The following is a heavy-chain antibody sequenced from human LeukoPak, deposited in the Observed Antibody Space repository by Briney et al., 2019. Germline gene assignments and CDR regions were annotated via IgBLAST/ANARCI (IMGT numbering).Heavy chain of an antibody. Sequence: GGSLRRSCAASGFTFDDYAKHWVRQAPGKGLEWVSGISWNSGSIGYADSVKGRFTISRDNAKNSLYLQMNSLRAEDTALYYCAKGRFLTREDWFDPWGQGTLVTVSS. CDR3: AKGRFLTREDWFDP. J-gene: IGHJ5*02. D-gene: IGHD3-3*01. V-gene: IGHV3-9*01. CDR2: ISWNSGSI. CDR1: GFTFDDYA.